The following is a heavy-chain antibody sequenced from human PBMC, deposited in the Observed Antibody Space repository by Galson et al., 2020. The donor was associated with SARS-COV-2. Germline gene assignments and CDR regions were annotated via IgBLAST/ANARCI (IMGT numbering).Heavy chain of an antibody. V-gene: IGHV3-30-3*01. Sequence: GESLKISCAASGFTFSSYAMHWVRQAPGKGLEWVAVISYDGSNKYYADSVKGRFTISRDNSKNTLYLQMNSLRAEDTAVYYCARERTVNGIAAAGSYGMDVWGQGTTVTVSS. CDR1: GFTFSSYA. CDR2: ISYDGSNK. D-gene: IGHD6-13*01. CDR3: ARERTVNGIAAAGSYGMDV. J-gene: IGHJ6*02.